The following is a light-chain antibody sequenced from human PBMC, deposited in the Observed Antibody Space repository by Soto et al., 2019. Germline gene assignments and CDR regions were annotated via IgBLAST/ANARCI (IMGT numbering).Light chain of an antibody. V-gene: IGKV3-20*01. CDR1: QSVSNNY. J-gene: IGKJ1*01. CDR3: QQYGSSGT. CDR2: GAS. Sequence: EIVMTQPPATLSVSPGERATLSCRASQSVSNNYLAWYQQKPGQAPRLLIYGASNRATGIPDRFSGSGSGTDFTLTISRLEPEDFAVYYCQQYGSSGTLGQGTKVDIK.